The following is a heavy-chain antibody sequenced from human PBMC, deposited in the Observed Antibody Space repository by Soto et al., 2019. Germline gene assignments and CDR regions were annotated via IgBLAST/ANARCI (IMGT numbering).Heavy chain of an antibody. D-gene: IGHD3-22*01. V-gene: IGHV3-11*01. J-gene: IGHJ3*02. Sequence: PGGSLRLSCAASGFTFSYYYMSWIRQAPGKGLEWVSYISSSGSTIYYADSVKGRFTISRDNAKNSLYLQMNSLRAEDTAVYYCATXVYYYDSSGYPSGAFDIWGPGTMVTVSS. CDR3: ATXVYYYDSSGYPSGAFDI. CDR1: GFTFSYYY. CDR2: ISSSGSTI.